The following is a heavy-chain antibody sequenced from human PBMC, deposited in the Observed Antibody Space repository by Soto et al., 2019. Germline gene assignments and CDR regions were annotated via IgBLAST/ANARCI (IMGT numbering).Heavy chain of an antibody. V-gene: IGHV1-58*01. J-gene: IGHJ5*02. Sequence: SVKVSCKASGFTFTSSAVQWVRQARGQRLEWIGWISAYSGNTNYAQKLQERVTMTTDTSTSTAYMELRSLRSDDTAVYYCARDHPDYDFWSGYEDWFDPWGQGTLVTVSS. CDR3: ARDHPDYDFWSGYEDWFDP. CDR2: ISAYSGNT. CDR1: GFTFTSSA. D-gene: IGHD3-3*01.